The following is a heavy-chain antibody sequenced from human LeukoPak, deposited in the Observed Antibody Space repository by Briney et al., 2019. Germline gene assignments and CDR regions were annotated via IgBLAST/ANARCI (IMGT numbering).Heavy chain of an antibody. Sequence: GRSPRLSCAASGFTLSSYWVHWVRQAPGKGLVWVSRINSDGSSTSYADSVKGRFTISRDNAKNTLYLQMNSLRAEDTAVYYCARGVVDFDYWGQGTLVTVSS. CDR1: GFTLSSYW. V-gene: IGHV3-74*01. CDR3: ARGVVDFDY. CDR2: INSDGSST. D-gene: IGHD2-15*01. J-gene: IGHJ4*02.